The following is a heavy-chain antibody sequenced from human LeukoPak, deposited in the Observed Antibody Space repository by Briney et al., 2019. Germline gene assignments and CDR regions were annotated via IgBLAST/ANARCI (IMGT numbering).Heavy chain of an antibody. V-gene: IGHV3-23*01. D-gene: IGHD6-19*01. CDR2: ISGGGST. Sequence: GGSLRLSCAASGFSLRSFAMTWVRQAPGKGLEWVSSISGGGSTYHADSVKGRFTISRDNSKNTLYLQMNSLRAEDTAVYYCARDVAVAGIYYYGMDVWGQGTTVTVSS. J-gene: IGHJ6*02. CDR1: GFSLRSFA. CDR3: ARDVAVAGIYYYGMDV.